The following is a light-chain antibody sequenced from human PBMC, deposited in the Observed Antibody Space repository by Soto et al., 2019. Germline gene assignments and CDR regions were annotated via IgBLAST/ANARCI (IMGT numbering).Light chain of an antibody. J-gene: IGLJ1*01. Sequence: SVLPKPPPVFGPPGRPFTTSCLGTSSDVGGYNYVSWYQQHPGKAPKLMIYAVTDRPSGVSSRFSGSKSGNTASLTISGLQAEDEADYYCSSYTSSSTLFGTGTKVTVL. V-gene: IGLV2-14*01. CDR3: SSYTSSSTL. CDR1: SSDVGGYNY. CDR2: AVT.